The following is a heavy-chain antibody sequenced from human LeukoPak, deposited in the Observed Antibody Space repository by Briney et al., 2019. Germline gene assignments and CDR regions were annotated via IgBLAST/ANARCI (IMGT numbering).Heavy chain of an antibody. CDR3: ARSHSEAAFDI. J-gene: IGHJ3*02. CDR1: GFTVSSNY. Sequence: GGSLRLSCAASGFTVSSNYMSWVRQAPGKGLEWVSVIYSGGSTYYADSVKGRFTISRDNSKNTLYLQMNSLRAEDTAVYYCARSHSEAAFDIWGQGTMVTVSS. V-gene: IGHV3-53*01. CDR2: IYSGGST.